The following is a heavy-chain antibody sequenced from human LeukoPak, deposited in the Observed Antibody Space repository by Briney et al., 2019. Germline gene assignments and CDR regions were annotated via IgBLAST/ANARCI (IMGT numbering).Heavy chain of an antibody. J-gene: IGHJ3*02. Sequence: GRSLRLSCAASGFTFDDYAMHWVRQAPGKGLEWVSGISWNSGSIGYADSVKGRFTISRDNAKNSLYLQMNSLRAEDTAVYYCARTGGSYSDDAFDIWGQGTMVTVSS. CDR1: GFTFDDYA. CDR2: ISWNSGSI. D-gene: IGHD1-26*01. V-gene: IGHV3-9*01. CDR3: ARTGGSYSDDAFDI.